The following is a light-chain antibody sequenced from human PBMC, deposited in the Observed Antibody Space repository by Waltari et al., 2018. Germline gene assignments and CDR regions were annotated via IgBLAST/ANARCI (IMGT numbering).Light chain of an antibody. CDR3: QVWDNTSDRVV. Sequence: SYVLTQPPSVSVAPGQPARITCGGNNIGGKSVHWYQQKPGQAPVLVVYDDRDRPPGIPGRFSGSSSGNTATLTISRVEAGDEADYYCQVWDNTSDRVVFGGGTRLTVL. CDR1: NIGGKS. J-gene: IGLJ2*01. V-gene: IGLV3-21*02. CDR2: DDR.